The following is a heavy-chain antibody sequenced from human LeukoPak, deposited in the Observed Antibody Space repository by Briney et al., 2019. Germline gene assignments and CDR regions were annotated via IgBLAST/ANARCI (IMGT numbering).Heavy chain of an antibody. CDR3: ARDSRYGSGSYGYYYGMDV. D-gene: IGHD3-10*01. CDR1: GGSISSGGYY. J-gene: IGHJ6*02. V-gene: IGHV4-31*03. CDR2: IYYSGST. Sequence: SQTLSLTCTVSGGSISSGGYYWSWIHQHPGKGLEWIGYIYYSGSTYYNPSLKSRVTISVDTSKNQFSLKLSSVTAADTAVYYCARDSRYGSGSYGYYYGMDVWGQGTTVTVSS.